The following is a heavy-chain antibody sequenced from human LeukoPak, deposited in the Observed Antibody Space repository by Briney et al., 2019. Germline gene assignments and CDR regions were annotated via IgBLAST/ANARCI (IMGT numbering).Heavy chain of an antibody. D-gene: IGHD2-2*01. CDR1: GYTFTSYD. V-gene: IGHV1-69*13. CDR2: IIPIFGTA. Sequence: SVKVSCKASGYTFTSYDINWVRQATGQGLEWMGGIIPIFGTANYAQKFQGRVTITADESTSTAYMELSSLRSEDTAVYYCARCAVVVPAAALYYYYMDVWGKGTTVTVSS. CDR3: ARCAVVVPAAALYYYYMDV. J-gene: IGHJ6*03.